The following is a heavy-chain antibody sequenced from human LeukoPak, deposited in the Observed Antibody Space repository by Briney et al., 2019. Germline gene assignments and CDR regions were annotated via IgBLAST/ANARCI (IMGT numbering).Heavy chain of an antibody. CDR2: IRQDGGVK. CDR1: GFTFSSYW. D-gene: IGHD2-2*01. CDR3: ARTVVVVVGASDYFDY. V-gene: IGHV3-7*03. Sequence: GGSLRLSCAASGFTFSSYWMTWVRQAPGKGLEWVANIRQDGGVKYYMDSAKGRFTLSRDNAKSSLYLQMNSLRVEDTARYFCARTVVVVVGASDYFDYWGQGTLVTVSS. J-gene: IGHJ4*02.